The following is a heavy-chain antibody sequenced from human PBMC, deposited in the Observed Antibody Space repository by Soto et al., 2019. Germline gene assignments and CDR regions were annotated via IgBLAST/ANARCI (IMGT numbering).Heavy chain of an antibody. D-gene: IGHD3-3*01. V-gene: IGHV1-8*01. CDR1: GYTFTSYD. Sequence: QVQLVQSGAEVKKPGASVKVSCKASGYTFTSYDINWVRQATGQGLEWMGWMNPNSGNTGYAQKFQGRVTMTRNTFISTAYMELSSLRSEDTAVYYCARDYDFWSGYYPENWFDPWGQGTLVTVSS. CDR3: ARDYDFWSGYYPENWFDP. CDR2: MNPNSGNT. J-gene: IGHJ5*02.